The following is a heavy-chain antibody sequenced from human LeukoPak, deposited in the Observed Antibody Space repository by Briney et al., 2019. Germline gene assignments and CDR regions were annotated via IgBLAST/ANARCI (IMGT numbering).Heavy chain of an antibody. D-gene: IGHD5-24*01. V-gene: IGHV1-3*04. CDR1: GYTFTFYA. Sequence: ASVTVSFKASGYTFTFYAIHWVRQAPGQRPEWMGWINTGHGDTKYSQEFQGRVTITRDTSASTAYMELSRQRSDDTAVYYCARQTFPFLMAKTGGDAFDIWGQGTMVTVSS. CDR3: ARQTFPFLMAKTGGDAFDI. J-gene: IGHJ3*02. CDR2: INTGHGDT.